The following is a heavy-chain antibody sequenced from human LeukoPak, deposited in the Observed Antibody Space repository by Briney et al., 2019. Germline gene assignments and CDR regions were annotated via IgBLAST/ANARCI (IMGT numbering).Heavy chain of an antibody. CDR2: ITANGGYT. J-gene: IGHJ3*01. D-gene: IGHD4-17*01. V-gene: IGHV3-23*01. Sequence: TGGSLRLSCAASALSFSKFALIWVRQAPGKGLEWVSAITANGGYTLYADAVKGRFTVSRDNSKNTLYLQINSLRPEDTAMYYCAKDPNGDYIGAFDFWGQGTMVTVSS. CDR3: AKDPNGDYIGAFDF. CDR1: ALSFSKFA.